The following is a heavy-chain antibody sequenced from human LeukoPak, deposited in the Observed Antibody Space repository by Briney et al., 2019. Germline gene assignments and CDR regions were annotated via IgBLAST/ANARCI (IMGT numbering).Heavy chain of an antibody. CDR1: GGSISSYY. CDR3: ARSEYSYGADAFDI. V-gene: IGHV4-59*01. J-gene: IGHJ3*02. Sequence: SETLSLTCTVSGGSISSYYWSWIRQPPGKALEWIGYIYYSGSTNYSPSLKSRVTISVDTSKNQFSLKLSSVTAADAAVYYCARSEYSYGADAFDIWGQGKMVTVSS. D-gene: IGHD5-18*01. CDR2: IYYSGST.